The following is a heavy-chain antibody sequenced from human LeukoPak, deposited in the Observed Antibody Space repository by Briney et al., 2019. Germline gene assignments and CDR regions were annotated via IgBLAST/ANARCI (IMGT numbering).Heavy chain of an antibody. CDR2: INTDGSST. V-gene: IGHV3-74*01. J-gene: IGHJ4*02. CDR1: GFTFSSYW. Sequence: GGSLRLSCAASGFTFSSYWMHWVRQAPGKGLVWVSRINTDGSSTTYADSVKGRFTISRDNAKNTLYLQMNSLRAVDTAVYYCARNLGNSPFDYWGQGTLVTVSS. D-gene: IGHD4-23*01. CDR3: ARNLGNSPFDY.